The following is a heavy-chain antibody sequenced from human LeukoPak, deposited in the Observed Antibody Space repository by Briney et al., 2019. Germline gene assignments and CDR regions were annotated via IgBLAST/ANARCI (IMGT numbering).Heavy chain of an antibody. J-gene: IGHJ4*02. D-gene: IGHD2-2*01. CDR2: ISSSGSTI. V-gene: IGHV3-11*04. Sequence: GGSLRLSCAASGFTFSDYYMSWIRQAPGKGLEWVSYISSSGSTIYYADSVKGRFTISRDDAKNSLYLQMNSLRAEDTAVYYCARDQASFIVVVPAAMADWGQGTLVTVSS. CDR1: GFTFSDYY. CDR3: ARDQASFIVVVPAAMAD.